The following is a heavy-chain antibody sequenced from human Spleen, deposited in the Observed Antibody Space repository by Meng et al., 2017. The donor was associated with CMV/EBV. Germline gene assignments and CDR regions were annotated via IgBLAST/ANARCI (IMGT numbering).Heavy chain of an antibody. V-gene: IGHV1-18*01. D-gene: IGHD3-3*01. Sequence: ASVKVSCKASGYTFTSYGISWVRQAPGQGLEWMGWISPYNGDTNYAQKLQGRVTMTTDTSTTTAYMELRSLRSDDTAVYYCARDLLSTLGVAPDPVDYWGQGTLVTVSS. CDR1: GYTFTSYG. J-gene: IGHJ4*02. CDR3: ARDLLSTLGVAPDPVDY. CDR2: ISPYNGDT.